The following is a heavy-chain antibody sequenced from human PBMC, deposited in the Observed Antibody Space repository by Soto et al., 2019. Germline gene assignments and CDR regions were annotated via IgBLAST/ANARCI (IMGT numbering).Heavy chain of an antibody. Sequence: SETLSLTCAVSGGSVSGSYYYWAWLRQSPGKGPEWIGSVFHTGFTSYNPSLESRVSVSVDTSKSQFSLKLSAVTASDTAVYYCATSQKGYNWNYFDHWGQGALVTVSS. CDR1: GGSVSGSYYY. J-gene: IGHJ4*02. V-gene: IGHV4-39*01. CDR3: ATSQKGYNWNYFDH. CDR2: VFHTGFT. D-gene: IGHD1-1*01.